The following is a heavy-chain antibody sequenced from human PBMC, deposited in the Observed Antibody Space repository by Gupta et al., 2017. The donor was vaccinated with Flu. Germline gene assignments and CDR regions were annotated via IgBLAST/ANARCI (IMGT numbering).Heavy chain of an antibody. J-gene: IGHJ3*02. V-gene: IGHV1-69*06. Sequence: QVQLVQSGAEVKKPGSSVKVSCKASGGTFSSYAISWVRQAPGQGLEWMGGIIPIFGTANYAQKFQGRVTITADKSTSTAYMELSSLRSEDTAVYYCARAHIGVVVVAATYDAFDIWGQGTMVTVSS. CDR3: ARAHIGVVVVAATYDAFDI. CDR2: IIPIFGTA. D-gene: IGHD2-15*01. CDR1: GGTFSSYA.